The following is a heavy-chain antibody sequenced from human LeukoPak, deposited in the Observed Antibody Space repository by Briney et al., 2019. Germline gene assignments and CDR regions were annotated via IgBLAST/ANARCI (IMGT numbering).Heavy chain of an antibody. Sequence: GGSLRLSCAASGFTFSSYSMNWVRQAPGKGLEWVSSISSSSSYIYYADSVKGRFTISRDNAKNSLYLQMNSLRAEDTAVYYCARHSGGSCCDAFDIWGQGTMVTVSS. V-gene: IGHV3-21*01. CDR3: ARHSGGSCCDAFDI. CDR2: ISSSSSYI. CDR1: GFTFSSYS. J-gene: IGHJ3*02. D-gene: IGHD2-15*01.